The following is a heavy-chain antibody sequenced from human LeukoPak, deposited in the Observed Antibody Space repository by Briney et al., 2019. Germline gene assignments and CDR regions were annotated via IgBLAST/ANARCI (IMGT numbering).Heavy chain of an antibody. Sequence: GGSLRLSCAASGFTFSSYGMHWVRQAPGKGLEWVAFIRYDGSNKYYADSVKGRFTISRDNSKNTLYLQMNSLRAEDTAVYYCAKDGYSSLFFDYWGQGTLVTVSS. J-gene: IGHJ4*02. CDR1: GFTFSSYG. CDR2: IRYDGSNK. V-gene: IGHV3-30*02. CDR3: AKDGYSSLFFDY. D-gene: IGHD6-13*01.